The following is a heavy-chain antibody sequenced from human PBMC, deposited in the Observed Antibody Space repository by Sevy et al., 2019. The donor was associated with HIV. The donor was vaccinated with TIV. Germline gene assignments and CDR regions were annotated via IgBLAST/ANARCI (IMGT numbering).Heavy chain of an antibody. J-gene: IGHJ4*02. D-gene: IGHD6-13*01. CDR2: IFYSGGT. CDR1: GGSISSSSYY. CDR3: VRYSSRWYYFDF. Sequence: SETLSLTCTISGGSISSSSYYWGWIRQPPGKGLEYIGNIFYSGGTYYNPSLKSRVTMSVDTSRNQFSLKLSSVTAADTAVYYCVRYSSRWYYFDFWGQGTLVTVSS. V-gene: IGHV4-39*01.